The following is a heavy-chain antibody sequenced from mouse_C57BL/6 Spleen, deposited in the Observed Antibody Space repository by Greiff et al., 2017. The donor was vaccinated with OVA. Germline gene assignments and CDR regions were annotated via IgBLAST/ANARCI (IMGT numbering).Heavy chain of an antibody. V-gene: IGHV1-59*01. CDR2: IDPSDSYT. Sequence: QVQLQQSGAELVRPGTSVKLSCKASGYTFTSYWMHWVKQRPGQGLEWIGVIDPSDSYTNYNQKFKGKATLTVDTSSSTAYMQLSSLTSEDSAVYYCAREDTMVTTVDYWGQGTTLTVSS. J-gene: IGHJ2*01. CDR1: GYTFTSYW. CDR3: AREDTMVTTVDY. D-gene: IGHD2-2*01.